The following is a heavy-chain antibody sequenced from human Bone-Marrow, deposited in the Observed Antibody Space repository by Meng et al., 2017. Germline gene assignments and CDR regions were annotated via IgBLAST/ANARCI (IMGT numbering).Heavy chain of an antibody. CDR3: ARHMNSGTYPMDV. J-gene: IGHJ6*02. V-gene: IGHV4-59*01. CDR2: LSYSGSA. D-gene: IGHD1-26*01. CDR1: GGSISNYF. Sequence: GSLRLSCTVSGGSISNYFWSWIRQPPGKGLEWIAYLSYSGSADYSPSLKSRVTISVDTSKNQFSLKLNSVTAADTAVYYCARHMNSGTYPMDVWGQGTTATFPS.